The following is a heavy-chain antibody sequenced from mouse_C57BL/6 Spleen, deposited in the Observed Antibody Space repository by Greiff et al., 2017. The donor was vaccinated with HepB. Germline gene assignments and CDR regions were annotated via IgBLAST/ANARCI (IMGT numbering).Heavy chain of an antibody. CDR1: GYTFTSYW. Sequence: VQLQQSGTVLARPGASVKMSCKTSGYTFTSYWMHWVKQRPGQGLEWIGAIDPGNSDTSYNQKFKGKATLTADTSSSTAYLELSSLTNKASAVYYCTSYCGSPFAYWGQGTIVTVST. D-gene: IGHD1-1*01. CDR3: TSYCGSPFAY. V-gene: IGHV1-5*01. CDR2: IDPGNSDT. J-gene: IGHJ3*01.